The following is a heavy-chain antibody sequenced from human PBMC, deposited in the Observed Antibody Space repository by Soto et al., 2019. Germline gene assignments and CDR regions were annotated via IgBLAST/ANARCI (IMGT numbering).Heavy chain of an antibody. J-gene: IGHJ4*02. Sequence: QLQLQESGPGLVKPSETLSLTCTVSGGSISSSSYYWGWIRQPPGKGLERIGNIYYSGTTYYRPSLMSRITISVGTCTNQLSLKLTSVTAADAAVYVCARRGGYDYGSGNYYTFDYWSKGTRVTVSS. CDR2: IYYSGTT. D-gene: IGHD3-10*01. CDR3: ARRGGYDYGSGNYYTFDY. V-gene: IGHV4-39*01. CDR1: GGSISSSSYY.